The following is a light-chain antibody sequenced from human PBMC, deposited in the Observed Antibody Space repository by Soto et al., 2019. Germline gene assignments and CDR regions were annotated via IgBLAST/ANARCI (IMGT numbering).Light chain of an antibody. CDR3: QQYNNWWT. J-gene: IGKJ1*01. Sequence: EVVMTQSPATLSMSPGERATLSCRASQSVSSSLAWYQQKPGQAPRLLSYGASTRATGIPDRFSGSGSETEFTLTISSLQAEDFAIYYCQQYNNWWTFGQGTKVEI. CDR1: QSVSSS. V-gene: IGKV3-15*01. CDR2: GAS.